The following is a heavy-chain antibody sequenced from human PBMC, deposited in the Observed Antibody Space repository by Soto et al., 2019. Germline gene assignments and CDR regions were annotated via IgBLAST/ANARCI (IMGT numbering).Heavy chain of an antibody. CDR2: ISSSSSYT. CDR1: GFTFSDYY. Sequence: GGSLRLSCAASGFTFSDYYMSWIRQAPGKGLEWVSYISSSSSYTNYADSVKGRFTISRDNAKNSLYLQMNSLRAEDTAVYYCARERGETYYYDSSGYYSDYWGQGT. D-gene: IGHD3-22*01. V-gene: IGHV3-11*06. J-gene: IGHJ4*02. CDR3: ARERGETYYYDSSGYYSDY.